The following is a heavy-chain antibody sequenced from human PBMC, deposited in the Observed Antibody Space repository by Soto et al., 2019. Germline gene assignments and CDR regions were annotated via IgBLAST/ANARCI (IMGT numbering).Heavy chain of an antibody. D-gene: IGHD2-15*01. J-gene: IGHJ6*03. CDR1: GFTFDDYG. Sequence: GGSLRLSCAASGFTFDDYGMSWVRQAPGKGLEWVSGINWNGGSTGYADSVKGRFTISRDNAKNSLYLQMNSLRAEDTALYHCARVAYCSGGSCQSYYYMDVWGKGTTVTVSS. CDR2: INWNGGST. CDR3: ARVAYCSGGSCQSYYYMDV. V-gene: IGHV3-20*01.